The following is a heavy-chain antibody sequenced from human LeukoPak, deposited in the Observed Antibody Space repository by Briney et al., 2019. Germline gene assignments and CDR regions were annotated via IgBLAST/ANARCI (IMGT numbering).Heavy chain of an antibody. CDR2: INTNTGNP. V-gene: IGHV7-4-1*02. D-gene: IGHD3-3*01. CDR1: GYTFISYA. J-gene: IGHJ5*02. CDR3: ARNAPGAFWSGLTRSNRPWFDP. Sequence: GASVKVSCKASGYTFISYAMNWVRQAPGQGLEWMGWINTNTGNPTYAQGFTGRFVFSLDTSVSTAYLQISGLEAEDSAVYYCARNAPGAFWSGLTRSNRPWFDPWGQGTLVTVSS.